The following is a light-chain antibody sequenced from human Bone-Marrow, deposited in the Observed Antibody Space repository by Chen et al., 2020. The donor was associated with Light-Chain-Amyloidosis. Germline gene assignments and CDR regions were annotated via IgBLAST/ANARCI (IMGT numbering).Light chain of an antibody. CDR1: NIAPTS. CDR2: DDS. CDR3: QVWDRSSDRPV. V-gene: IGLV3-21*02. Sequence: YVLTHPSSVPVAPGHTARIAGGGNNIAPTSVLWYQQPPGRAPLLVVYDDSYRPPRIPGRLSGSTSGTTATLTISRVEAGDAADYYCQVWDRSSDRPVFGGGTKLTVL. J-gene: IGLJ3*02.